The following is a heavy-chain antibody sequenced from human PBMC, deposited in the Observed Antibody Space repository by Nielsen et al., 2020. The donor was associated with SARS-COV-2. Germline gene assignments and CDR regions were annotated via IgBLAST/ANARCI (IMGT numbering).Heavy chain of an antibody. D-gene: IGHD3-9*01. J-gene: IGHJ5*02. CDR1: GYTFTGYY. CDR3: ARDLVGAANYDIFTGFWDGFDT. Sequence: ASVKVSCKASGYTFTGYYMHWVRQAPGQGLEWMGRINPNSGGTNYAQKFQGRVTMTRDTSISTAYMELSRLRSDDTAVYYCARDLVGAANYDIFTGFWDGFDTWGQGTLVTVSS. V-gene: IGHV1-2*06. CDR2: INPNSGGT.